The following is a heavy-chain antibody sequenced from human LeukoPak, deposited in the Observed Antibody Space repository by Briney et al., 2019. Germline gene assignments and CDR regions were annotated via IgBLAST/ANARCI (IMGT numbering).Heavy chain of an antibody. J-gene: IGHJ3*02. D-gene: IGHD3-22*01. CDR1: GFTFSSYW. CDR2: IKQDGSEK. V-gene: IGHV3-7*01. Sequence: GGSLRLSCAASGFTFSSYWMSWVRQAPGKGLEWVANIKQDGSEKYYVDSVKGRFTISRDNAKNSLYLQMNSLRAEGTAVYYCARDFYDSSGYPRDDAFDIWGQGTMVTVSS. CDR3: ARDFYDSSGYPRDDAFDI.